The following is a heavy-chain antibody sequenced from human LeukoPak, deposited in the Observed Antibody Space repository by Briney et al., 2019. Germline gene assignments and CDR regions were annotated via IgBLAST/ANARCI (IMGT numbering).Heavy chain of an antibody. V-gene: IGHV3-7*01. Sequence: PGGSLRLSCVASEFTFSNYWMSWFRQGPGKGLEWVANIKQDGSEQNYVDPVKGRFTISRDNAKNSLYLQMNSLRAEDTAVYYCARELPPVVKYYFDYWGQGTLVTVSS. D-gene: IGHD3-22*01. CDR2: IKQDGSEQ. J-gene: IGHJ4*02. CDR3: ARELPPVVKYYFDY. CDR1: EFTFSNYW.